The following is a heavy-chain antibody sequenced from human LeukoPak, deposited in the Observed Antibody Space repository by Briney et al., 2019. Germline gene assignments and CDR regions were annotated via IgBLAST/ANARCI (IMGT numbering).Heavy chain of an antibody. CDR1: GFTFDDYA. V-gene: IGHV3-9*01. J-gene: IGHJ6*03. CDR2: ISWNSGSI. Sequence: GGSLRLSCAASGFTFDDYAMHWVRQAPGKGLEWVSGISWNSGSIGYADSVKGRFTISRDNAKNSLYLQMNSLRAEDTAVYYCARGGLRTRECIPSCTRSESYYYYYYMDVWGKGTTVTVSS. D-gene: IGHD3-16*01. CDR3: ARGGLRTRECIPSCTRSESYYYYYYMDV.